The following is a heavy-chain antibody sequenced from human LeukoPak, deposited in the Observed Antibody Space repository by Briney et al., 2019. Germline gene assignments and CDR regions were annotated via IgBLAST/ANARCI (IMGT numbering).Heavy chain of an antibody. CDR3: AREAYGSGSQGAFDI. D-gene: IGHD3-10*01. CDR1: GGSISSSNW. J-gene: IGHJ3*02. CDR2: IYHSGST. V-gene: IGHV4-4*02. Sequence: SETLSLTCAVSGGSISSSNWWSWVRQPPGKGLEWIGEIYHSGSTNYNPSLESRVTISVDKSKNQFSLKLSSVTAADTAVYYCAREAYGSGSQGAFDIWGQGTMVTVSS.